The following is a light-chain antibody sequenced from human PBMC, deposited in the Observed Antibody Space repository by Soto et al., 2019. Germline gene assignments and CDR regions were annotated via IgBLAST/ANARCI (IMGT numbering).Light chain of an antibody. CDR3: RQYASAPLT. Sequence: EIVLTQSPGTLSLSPGERATLSCRASQSVGRNYLAWYQQKPGQAPRLLIHGASSRATGIPDRFSGSGSGTDFILTISRLELEDFAVYYCRQYASAPLTFGGGTKVEIK. CDR1: QSVGRNY. CDR2: GAS. J-gene: IGKJ4*01. V-gene: IGKV3-20*01.